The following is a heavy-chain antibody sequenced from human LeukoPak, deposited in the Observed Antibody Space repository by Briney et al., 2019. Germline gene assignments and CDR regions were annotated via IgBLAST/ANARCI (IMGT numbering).Heavy chain of an antibody. V-gene: IGHV4-59*01. Sequence: SETLSLTCTVSGGSISSYYWSWIRQSPGKGLEWIGYIHYSGSTNYNPSLKSRVTMSLDTSKNQFSLKLSSVTAADTAVYYCARDTYDSSGYSKFDYWGQGTLVTVSS. CDR1: GGSISSYY. D-gene: IGHD3-22*01. CDR3: ARDTYDSSGYSKFDY. CDR2: IHYSGST. J-gene: IGHJ4*02.